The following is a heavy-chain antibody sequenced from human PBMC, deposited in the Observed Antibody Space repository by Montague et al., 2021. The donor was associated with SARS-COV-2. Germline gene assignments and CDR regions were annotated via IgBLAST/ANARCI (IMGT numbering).Heavy chain of an antibody. CDR3: ARTVDSRSAGIFQH. Sequence: SETLSLTCTVSGGSFSRSDYHWGWIRQSPGKGWEWIVSLYYTGTAYYNPSLKSRVDISVDTTRNQFSLRLSSVTAADTAVYYCARTVDSRSAGIFQHWGQGTLVIVSS. CDR1: GGSFSRSDYH. J-gene: IGHJ1*01. V-gene: IGHV4-39*01. CDR2: LYYTGTA. D-gene: IGHD5-12*01.